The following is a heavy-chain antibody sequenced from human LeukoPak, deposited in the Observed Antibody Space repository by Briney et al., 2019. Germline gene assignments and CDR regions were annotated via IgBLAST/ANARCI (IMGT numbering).Heavy chain of an antibody. CDR3: ASPPHYYDSSGYYADY. V-gene: IGHV3-48*03. Sequence: GGSLRLSCAASGFTFSSYEMNWVRQAPGKGLEWVSYISSSGSTIYYADSVKGRFTISRDNAKNSLYLQMNSLRAEDTAVYYCASPPHYYDSSGYYADYWGQGTLVTVSS. J-gene: IGHJ4*02. CDR1: GFTFSSYE. CDR2: ISSSGSTI. D-gene: IGHD3-22*01.